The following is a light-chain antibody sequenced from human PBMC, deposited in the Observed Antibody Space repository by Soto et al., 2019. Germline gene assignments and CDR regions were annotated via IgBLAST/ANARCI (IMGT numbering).Light chain of an antibody. CDR3: QQRYNWLS. CDR2: DAT. V-gene: IGKV3-11*01. J-gene: IGKJ4*01. Sequence: DIVLTQSPATLSLSPGERATLSCRASQNIGIFLVWYQQKSGQSPRLLIQDATNRATGVPPRFSAAGSGTDFTLTISSLEPEDFAVYYCQQRYNWLSFGGGTKIEIK. CDR1: QNIGIF.